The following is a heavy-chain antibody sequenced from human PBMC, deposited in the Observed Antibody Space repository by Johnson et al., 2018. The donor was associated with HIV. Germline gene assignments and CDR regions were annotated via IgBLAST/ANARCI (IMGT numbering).Heavy chain of an antibody. CDR2: ISYDGSYK. Sequence: QVQLVESGGGVVQHGRSLRLSCAASGFAYSSYAMHWVRQAPGRGLEWVAVISYDGSYKYYADSVKGRFTISRDNFNKTLYLEMNSLRAEDTAVYYCARGRGPLDAFDIWGQGTTVTVSS. J-gene: IGHJ3*02. CDR3: ARGRGPLDAFDI. V-gene: IGHV3-30*04. CDR1: GFAYSSYA.